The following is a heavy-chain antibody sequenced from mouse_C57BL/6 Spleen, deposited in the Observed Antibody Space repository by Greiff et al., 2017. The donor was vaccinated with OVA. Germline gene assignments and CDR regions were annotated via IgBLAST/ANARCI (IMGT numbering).Heavy chain of an antibody. Sequence: VQLQQSGPELVKPGASVKMSCKASGYTFTDYNMHWVKQSHGKSLEWIGYINPNNGGTSYNQKFKGKATLTVNKSSSTAYMELRSLTSADSAVYYCARCTTVVYFDYWGQGTTLTVSS. D-gene: IGHD1-1*01. J-gene: IGHJ2*01. V-gene: IGHV1-22*01. CDR2: INPNNGGT. CDR1: GYTFTDYN. CDR3: ARCTTVVYFDY.